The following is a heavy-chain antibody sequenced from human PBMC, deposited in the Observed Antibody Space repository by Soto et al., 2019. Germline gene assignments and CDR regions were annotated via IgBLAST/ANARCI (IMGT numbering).Heavy chain of an antibody. D-gene: IGHD3-3*02. CDR1: GFTLSDHY. CDR2: SRKTSRGYTT. CDR3: VRGWHSFEL. Sequence: EVQLVEYGGALVQPGGSLRLSCAASGFTLSDHYMDWVRQAPGRGLEWVGRSRKTSRGYTTEYGASVKGRFTVSREESKNSLFLQMNSLKTEDTAVYYCVRGWHSFELWGRGTLVTVSS. V-gene: IGHV3-72*01. J-gene: IGHJ2*01.